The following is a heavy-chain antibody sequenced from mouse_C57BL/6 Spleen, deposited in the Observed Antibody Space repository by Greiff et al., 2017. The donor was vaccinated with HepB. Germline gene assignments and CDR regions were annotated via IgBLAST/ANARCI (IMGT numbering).Heavy chain of an antibody. J-gene: IGHJ4*01. CDR2: INPSNGGT. V-gene: IGHV1-53*01. Sequence: QVQLQQPGTELVKPGASVKLSCKASGYTFTSYWMHWVKQRPGQGLEWIGNINPSNGGTNYNEKFKSKATLTVDKSSSTAYMQLSSLTSEDSAVYCCARGGGNYYAMDYWGQGTSVTVSS. CDR3: ARGGGNYYAMDY. CDR1: GYTFTSYW.